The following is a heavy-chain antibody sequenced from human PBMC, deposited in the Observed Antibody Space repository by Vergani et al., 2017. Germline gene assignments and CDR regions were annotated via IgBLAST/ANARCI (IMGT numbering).Heavy chain of an antibody. V-gene: IGHV4-39*07. CDR2: INHSGST. CDR1: GGSISRSTYY. Sequence: QVQLQESGPGLVKPSETLSLSCTVSGGSISRSTYYWGWIRQPPGKGLDWIGEINHSGSTNYNPSLKSRVTISVDTSKNQFSLKLSSVTAADTAVYYWARYCSGGSCHYYYYYGMDVWGQGTTVTVSS. CDR3: ARYCSGGSCHYYYYYGMDV. J-gene: IGHJ6*02. D-gene: IGHD2-15*01.